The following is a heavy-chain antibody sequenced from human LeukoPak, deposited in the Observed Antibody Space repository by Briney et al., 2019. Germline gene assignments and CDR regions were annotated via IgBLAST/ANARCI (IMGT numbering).Heavy chain of an antibody. V-gene: IGHV1-18*01. CDR3: ARGLYSYGQLDAFDI. D-gene: IGHD5-18*01. Sequence: ASVKVSCKASGYTFTSYGISWVRQAPGQGLEWMGWISAYNGNTNYAQKLQGRVTMTTDTSTSTAYMELRSLRSDDTAVYYCARGLYSYGQLDAFDIWGQGTMVTVSS. CDR1: GYTFTSYG. CDR2: ISAYNGNT. J-gene: IGHJ3*02.